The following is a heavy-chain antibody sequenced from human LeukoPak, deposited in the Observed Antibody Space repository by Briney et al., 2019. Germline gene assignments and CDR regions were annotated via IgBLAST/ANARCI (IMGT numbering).Heavy chain of an antibody. V-gene: IGHV3-33*01. J-gene: IGHJ4*02. CDR3: ARLGQKWSLDY. D-gene: IGHD2-8*01. CDR2: IWYDGSNK. CDR1: GFTFSSYG. Sequence: GSSLRLSCAASGFTFSSYGILWVRQAPGKGLEWVSVIWYDGSNKYYADPVKGRLTISRDNSKNTVFLQMNSLRAEDTAVYCCARLGQKWSLDYWGQGTLVTVSS.